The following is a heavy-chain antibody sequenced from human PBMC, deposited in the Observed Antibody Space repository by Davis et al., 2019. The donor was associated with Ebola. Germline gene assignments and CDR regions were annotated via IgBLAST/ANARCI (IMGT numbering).Heavy chain of an antibody. Sequence: GESLKISCAASGFTFSSYSMNWVRQAPGKGLEWVSSISSSSSYIYYADSVKGRFTISRDNAKNSLYLQMNSLRAEDTAVYYCARSTVVTPQGDYWGQGTLVTVSS. CDR3: ARSTVVTPQGDY. J-gene: IGHJ4*02. CDR1: GFTFSSYS. D-gene: IGHD4-23*01. CDR2: ISSSSSYI. V-gene: IGHV3-21*01.